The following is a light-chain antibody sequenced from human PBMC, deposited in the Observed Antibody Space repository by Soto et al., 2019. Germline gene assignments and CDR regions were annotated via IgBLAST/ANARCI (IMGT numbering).Light chain of an antibody. CDR2: EAS. Sequence: EVVLTQSPGTLSLSPGERATLSCRASHSVTGKYLAWYQHKPGQAPRILIYEASRRATGIPDRFSGSGSGTDFTLTITRLEPEDFVMDYCRYYAAPPRTFGQGTNLEI. CDR3: RYYAAPPRT. J-gene: IGKJ2*01. V-gene: IGKV3-20*01. CDR1: HSVTGKY.